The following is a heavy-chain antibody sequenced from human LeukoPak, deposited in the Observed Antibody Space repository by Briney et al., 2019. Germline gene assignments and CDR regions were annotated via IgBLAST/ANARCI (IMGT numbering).Heavy chain of an antibody. D-gene: IGHD6-19*01. CDR1: GFTFSSYW. CDR3: ARDRFNSNGWYWYIDY. CDR2: IHEDGSDI. J-gene: IGHJ4*02. V-gene: IGHV3-7*01. Sequence: GGSLRLSCVVSGFTFSSYWMNWVRQAPGKGLEWVANIHEDGSDIYYVDSVKGRFTISRDDPKNTLYMEMNSLGGEDTAVYYCARDRFNSNGWYWYIDYWGQGTLVTVSS.